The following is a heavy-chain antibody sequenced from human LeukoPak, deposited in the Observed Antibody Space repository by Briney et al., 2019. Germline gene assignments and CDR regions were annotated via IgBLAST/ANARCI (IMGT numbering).Heavy chain of an antibody. CDR1: GFTFSNYA. V-gene: IGHV3-30-3*01. CDR3: ASGSSLCGDYGYYYGMDV. CDR2: ISYDGSNK. D-gene: IGHD4-17*01. J-gene: IGHJ6*02. Sequence: GGSLRLSCAASGFTFSNYAMHWVRQAPGKGLECMAVISYDGSNKYYADSVKGRFTISRDNSKNTLYLQMNSLRPEDTAVYYCASGSSLCGDYGYYYGMDVWGQGTTVTVSS.